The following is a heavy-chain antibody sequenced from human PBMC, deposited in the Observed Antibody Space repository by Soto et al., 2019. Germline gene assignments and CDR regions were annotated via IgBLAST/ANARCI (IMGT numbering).Heavy chain of an antibody. CDR1: GFTFSSYA. J-gene: IGHJ6*02. D-gene: IGHD1-1*01. Sequence: QVQLVESGGGVVQPGRSLRLSCAASGFTFSSYAMHWVRQAPGKGLEWVAVISYDGSNKYYADSVKGRFTISRDNSKNTLYLQMNSLRAEDKAVYYCARDRLRYNWNDFPYYYYGMDVWGQWTTVTVSS. CDR3: ARDRLRYNWNDFPYYYYGMDV. V-gene: IGHV3-30-3*01. CDR2: ISYDGSNK.